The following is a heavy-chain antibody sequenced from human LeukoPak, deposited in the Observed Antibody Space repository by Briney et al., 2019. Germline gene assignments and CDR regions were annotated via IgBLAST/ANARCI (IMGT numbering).Heavy chain of an antibody. Sequence: GASVKVSCKASGYTFTSYYMHWVRQAPGQGLEWIGIINPSGGSTSYAQKFQGRVTMTRDMSTSTVYMELSSLRSEDTAVYYCARETHYGGPAPIFDYWGQGTLVTVSS. CDR2: INPSGGST. CDR1: GYTFTSYY. V-gene: IGHV1-46*01. CDR3: ARETHYGGPAPIFDY. D-gene: IGHD4-23*01. J-gene: IGHJ4*02.